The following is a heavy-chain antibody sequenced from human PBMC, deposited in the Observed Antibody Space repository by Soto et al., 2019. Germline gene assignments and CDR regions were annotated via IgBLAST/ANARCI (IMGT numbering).Heavy chain of an antibody. D-gene: IGHD5-18*01. V-gene: IGHV3-23*01. CDR2: ISGSGGSE. CDR1: GFTFTSYA. Sequence: VGSLRLSSGVSGFTFTSYAMTWVRQAPGKGLEWVSAISGSGGSEFYADSVKGRFTISRDNSKNTLYLQMKSLRAEDTALYYCAKGDTTMITDYYAMDVWGQGTTVTVSS. J-gene: IGHJ6*02. CDR3: AKGDTTMITDYYAMDV.